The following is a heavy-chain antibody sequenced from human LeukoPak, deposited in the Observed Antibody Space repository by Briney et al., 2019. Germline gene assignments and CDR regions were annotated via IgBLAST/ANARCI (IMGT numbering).Heavy chain of an antibody. Sequence: PGGSLRLSCAASGFTFTGHEMNWVRQAPGKGLEWLSCISGSGSPSYYADSVKGRFTVSRDNAKNSLYLQMNSLRAEDTAIYYCARGFRDTAMFLDFWGKGTLVIVSS. J-gene: IGHJ4*02. CDR3: ARGFRDTAMFLDF. V-gene: IGHV3-48*03. CDR2: ISGSGSPS. D-gene: IGHD5-18*01. CDR1: GFTFTGHE.